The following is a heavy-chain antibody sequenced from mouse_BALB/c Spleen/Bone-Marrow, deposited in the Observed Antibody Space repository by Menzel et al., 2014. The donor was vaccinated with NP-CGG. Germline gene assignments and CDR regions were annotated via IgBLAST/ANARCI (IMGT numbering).Heavy chain of an antibody. D-gene: IGHD2-4*01. Sequence: VQLKQSGPELAKPGASVKVSCKASGCSFTDYNMYWVKQSHGKSLEWIGYIDPYNGGTSYNQKFKGKATLTVDKSSSTAFMHLNSLTSEDSAVYYCARRSTMITTEAWFAYWGQGTLVTVSA. V-gene: IGHV1S135*01. CDR2: IDPYNGGT. CDR3: ARRSTMITTEAWFAY. J-gene: IGHJ3*01. CDR1: GCSFTDYN.